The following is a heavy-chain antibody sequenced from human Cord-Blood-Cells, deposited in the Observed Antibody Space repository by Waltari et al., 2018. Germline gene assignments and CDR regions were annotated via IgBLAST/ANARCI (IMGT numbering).Heavy chain of an antibody. CDR1: GFTFSSYS. V-gene: IGHV3-21*01. J-gene: IGHJ6*02. CDR2: ISSSSSYI. CDR3: ARDNAIAVATVAAHYYYYGMDV. D-gene: IGHD6-19*01. Sequence: EVQLVESGGGLVKPGGSLRLSCAASGFTFSSYSMNWVRQAPGKGLEWVSSISSSSSYIYYADSVKGRFTISRDNAKNSLYLQMNSLRAEDTAVYYCARDNAIAVATVAAHYYYYGMDVWGQGP.